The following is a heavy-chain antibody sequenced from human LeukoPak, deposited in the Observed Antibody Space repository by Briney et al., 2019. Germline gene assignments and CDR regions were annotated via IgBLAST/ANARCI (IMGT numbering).Heavy chain of an antibody. CDR2: INHSGST. V-gene: IGHV4-34*01. D-gene: IGHD3-22*01. CDR1: GGSFSGYY. Sequence: ASETLSLTCAVYGGSFSGYYWSWIRQPPGKGLEWIGEINHSGSTNYNPSLKSRVTISVDTSKNQFSLKLSSVTAADTAVYYCARGWSRPYYYDSSGPPGRYYYMDVWGKGITVTVSS. CDR3: ARGWSRPYYYDSSGPPGRYYYMDV. J-gene: IGHJ6*03.